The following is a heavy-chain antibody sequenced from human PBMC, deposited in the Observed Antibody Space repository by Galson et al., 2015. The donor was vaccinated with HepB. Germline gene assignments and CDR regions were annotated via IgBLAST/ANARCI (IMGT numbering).Heavy chain of an antibody. CDR1: GYTFTSYG. CDR3: ARDGGDGYLD. J-gene: IGHJ4*02. D-gene: IGHD5-24*01. Sequence: SVKVSCKASGYTFTSYGISWVRQAPGQGLEWMGIINPSGGSTSYAQKFQGRVTMTRDTSTSTVYMELSSLRSEDTAVYYCARDGGDGYLDWGQGTLVTVSS. V-gene: IGHV1-46*01. CDR2: INPSGGST.